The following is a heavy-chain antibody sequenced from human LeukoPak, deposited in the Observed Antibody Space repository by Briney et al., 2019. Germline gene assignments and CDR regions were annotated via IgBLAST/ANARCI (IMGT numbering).Heavy chain of an antibody. CDR1: GFTFSDYY. J-gene: IGHJ4*02. CDR2: ISSSSSYT. Sequence: GGSLRLSCAASGFTFSDYYMSWIRQAPGKGLEWVSYISSSSSYTNYADSVKGRFTISRDNAKNSLYLQMNSLRAEDTAVYYCARVRDGYNSGYYFDYWGQGTLVTVSS. D-gene: IGHD5-24*01. CDR3: ARVRDGYNSGYYFDY. V-gene: IGHV3-11*05.